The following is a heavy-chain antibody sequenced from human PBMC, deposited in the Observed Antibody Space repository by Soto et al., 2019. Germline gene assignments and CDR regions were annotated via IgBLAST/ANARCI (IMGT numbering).Heavy chain of an antibody. CDR2: IYYSGST. D-gene: IGHD2-8*01. CDR3: ARGPLYCTNGVCYTRFDY. V-gene: IGHV4-31*01. CDR1: GGSISSGGYY. Sequence: QVQLQESGPGLVKPSQTLSLTCTVSGGSISSGGYYWSWIRQHPGKGLEWSGYIYYSGSTSYNPSLQCPVNISVATSKNQFSLQLSSVTAADTAVYYCARGPLYCTNGVCYTRFDYWGQGTLVTVSS. J-gene: IGHJ4*02.